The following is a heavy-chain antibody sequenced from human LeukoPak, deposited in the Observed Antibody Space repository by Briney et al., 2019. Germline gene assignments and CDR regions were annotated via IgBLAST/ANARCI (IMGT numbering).Heavy chain of an antibody. CDR2: SFHSGIT. J-gene: IGHJ4*02. Sequence: SETLSLTCAVSGGSISSNNWWSWVRQPPGKGLEWIGESFHSGITNYNPSLKSRVTISVDKSKNQFSLRLNSVTAADTAMYYCARGIAAAGLYYFDYWGQGTLVTVSS. V-gene: IGHV4-4*02. D-gene: IGHD6-13*01. CDR3: ARGIAAAGLYYFDY. CDR1: GGSISSNNW.